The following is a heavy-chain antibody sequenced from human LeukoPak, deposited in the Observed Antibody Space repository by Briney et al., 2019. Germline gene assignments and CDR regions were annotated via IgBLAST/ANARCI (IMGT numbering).Heavy chain of an antibody. CDR1: GGSISSGDYY. CDR3: ARRSGSHALGVWVVAFDI. V-gene: IGHV4-30-4*01. CDR2: IYYSGST. J-gene: IGHJ3*02. Sequence: SETLSLTCTVSGGSISSGDYYWSWIRQPPGKGLEWIGYIYYSGSTYYNPSLKSRVTISVDTSKNQFSLKLSSVTAADTAVYYCARRSGSHALGVWVVAFDIWGQGTMVTVSS. D-gene: IGHD1-26*01.